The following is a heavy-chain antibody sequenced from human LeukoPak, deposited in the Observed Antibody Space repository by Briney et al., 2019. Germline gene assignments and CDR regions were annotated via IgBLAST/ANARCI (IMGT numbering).Heavy chain of an antibody. CDR1: GDSLKNYS. CDR3: ARHGSGWHFDY. CDR2: ISDSGST. J-gene: IGHJ4*02. Sequence: PSETLSLTCTVSGDSLKNYSWSWIRQPPGKGLEWIGFISDSGSTTANPSLKSRVTMSVDTSKNQFSLKLSSVTDADTAVYFCARHGSGWHFDYWGQGNLVTVSS. V-gene: IGHV4-59*08. D-gene: IGHD2-15*01.